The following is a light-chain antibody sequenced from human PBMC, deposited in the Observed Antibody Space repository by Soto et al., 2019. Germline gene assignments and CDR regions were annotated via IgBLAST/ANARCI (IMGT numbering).Light chain of an antibody. J-gene: IGKJ1*01. Sequence: TQTAAVVSATVRDRVRLTCLASQSISTWLAWYQQKPGKAPSLLISDVSSLERGVPSRFSGSGSGTEFTLTISSLQPDDFATYYCQQYNNDPKWTVGQGTKVDIK. V-gene: IGKV1-5*01. CDR3: QQYNNDPKWT. CDR2: DVS. CDR1: QSISTW.